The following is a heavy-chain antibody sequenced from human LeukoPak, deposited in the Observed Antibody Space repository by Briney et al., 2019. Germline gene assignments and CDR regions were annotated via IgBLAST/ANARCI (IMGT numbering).Heavy chain of an antibody. J-gene: IGHJ3*01. CDR2: ISAYNGNT. CDR3: ARETLTGTTGEDVFDF. V-gene: IGHV1-18*01. D-gene: IGHD1-20*01. CDR1: GYTFTSYG. Sequence: ASVKVSCKASGYTFTSYGISWVRQAPGQGLEWMGWISAYNGNTNYAQKFQGRVTVTRDTSINTAYMELSRLRSDDTAVYYCARETLTGTTGEDVFDFWGQGTMVTVSS.